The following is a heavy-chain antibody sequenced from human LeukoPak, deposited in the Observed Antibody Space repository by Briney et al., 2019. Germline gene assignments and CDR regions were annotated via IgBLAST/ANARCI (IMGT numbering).Heavy chain of an antibody. Sequence: PSETLSLTCAVYGGSFSGYYWSWIRQPPGKGLEWVGEINHSGSTSYNPPLKSRGTISLDTSKNQFSLKLSSVTAADTAVYYCARVGADGSGFLFDYWGQGTLVTVSS. J-gene: IGHJ4*02. D-gene: IGHD3-10*01. CDR2: INHSGST. CDR3: ARVGADGSGFLFDY. V-gene: IGHV4-34*01. CDR1: GGSFSGYY.